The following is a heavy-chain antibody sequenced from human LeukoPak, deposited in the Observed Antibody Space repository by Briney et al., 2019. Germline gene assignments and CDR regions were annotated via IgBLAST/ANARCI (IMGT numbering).Heavy chain of an antibody. V-gene: IGHV3-7*01. D-gene: IGHD3/OR15-3a*01. CDR3: ARDADWASDY. Sequence: GGSLRLSCVGSGFTFKNHWMVWVRQAPGEGLEWVANMKQDGSEQYYGDSVRGRFTISRDNAKNSLYLQMNSLRAADTAVYYCARDADWASDYWGQGTLVTVSS. CDR1: GFTFKNHW. CDR2: MKQDGSEQ. J-gene: IGHJ4*02.